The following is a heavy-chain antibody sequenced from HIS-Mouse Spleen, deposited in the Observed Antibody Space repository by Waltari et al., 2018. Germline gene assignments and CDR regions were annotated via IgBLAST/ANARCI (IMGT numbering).Heavy chain of an antibody. J-gene: IGHJ2*01. CDR1: GGSISSSSYD. CDR2: IYYSWRT. V-gene: IGHV4-39*07. Sequence: QLQLQESGPVLVKPSETLSLTCTVSGGSISSSSYDCGGTRQPPGKGLEWIGSIYYSWRTYYNPSLKSRVTISVDTSKNQFSLKLSSVTAADTAVYYCAREIPYSSSWYDWYFDLWGRGTLVTVSS. D-gene: IGHD6-13*01. CDR3: AREIPYSSSWYDWYFDL.